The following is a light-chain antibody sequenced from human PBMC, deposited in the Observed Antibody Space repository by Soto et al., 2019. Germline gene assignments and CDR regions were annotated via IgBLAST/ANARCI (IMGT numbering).Light chain of an antibody. CDR3: QSYDSSLDVV. CDR1: SSNIGAVYD. J-gene: IGLJ2*01. CDR2: GNR. Sequence: QLVLTQPPSLSGAPGQRVTISCTGSSSNIGAVYDVHWYQQLPGTAPNLLIFGNRNRPSGVPDRFSGSKSGTSASLAITGLQAEDEADDYCQSYDSSLDVVFGGGTKLTVL. V-gene: IGLV1-40*01.